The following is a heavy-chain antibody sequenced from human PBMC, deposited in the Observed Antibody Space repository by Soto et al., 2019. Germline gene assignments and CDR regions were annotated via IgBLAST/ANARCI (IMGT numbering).Heavy chain of an antibody. V-gene: IGHV6-1*01. Sequence: SQTLSLTCDISGDSVSANGAAWNWIRQSPSRGLEWLGRTYYRSKWYYDFALSVKGRISINPDTSKNQFSLHLNSVTPEDTAVYYCARASRNAFDIWGQGTMVTV. CDR3: ARASRNAFDI. CDR2: TYYRSKWYY. CDR1: GDSVSANGAA. J-gene: IGHJ3*02.